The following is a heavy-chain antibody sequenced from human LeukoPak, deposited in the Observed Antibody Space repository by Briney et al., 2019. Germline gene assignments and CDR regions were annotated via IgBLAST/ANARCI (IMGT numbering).Heavy chain of an antibody. Sequence: PSQTLSLTCTVSGGSISSGDYYWSWIRQPPGKGLEWIGEINHSGSTNYNPSLKSRVTISVDTSKNQFSLKLSSVTAADTAVYYCARGSITMIVVLLDYWGQGTLVTVSS. CDR1: GGSISSGDYY. D-gene: IGHD3-22*01. CDR3: ARGSITMIVVLLDY. J-gene: IGHJ4*02. CDR2: INHSGST. V-gene: IGHV4-30-4*01.